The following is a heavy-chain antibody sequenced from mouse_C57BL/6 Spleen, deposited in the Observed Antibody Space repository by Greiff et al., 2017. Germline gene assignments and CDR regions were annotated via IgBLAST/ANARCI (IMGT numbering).Heavy chain of an antibody. V-gene: IGHV1-64*01. J-gene: IGHJ2*01. CDR3: ARTYSNYEDFDY. CDR2: IHPNSGST. D-gene: IGHD2-5*01. CDR1: GYTFTSYW. Sequence: QVQLKQPGAELVKPGASVKLSCKASGYTFTSYWMHWVKQRPGQGLEWIGMIHPNSGSTNYNEKFKSKATLTVDKSSSTAYMQLSSLTSEDSAVYYCARTYSNYEDFDYWGQGTTLTVSS.